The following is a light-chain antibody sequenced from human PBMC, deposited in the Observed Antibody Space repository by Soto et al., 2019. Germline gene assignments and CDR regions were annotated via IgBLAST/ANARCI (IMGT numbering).Light chain of an antibody. CDR1: QSVLYSSNNKNY. J-gene: IGKJ1*01. CDR2: WAS. V-gene: IGKV4-1*01. Sequence: DIVLTQSPDSLAVSLGERATINCKSSQSVLYSSNNKNYLAWYQQKPGQPPKLLIYWASTRESGVPDRFSGSGSGTDFTPTSSGLQAEDVAVYYCEQYFRPWTFGQGTKVEIK. CDR3: EQYFRPWT.